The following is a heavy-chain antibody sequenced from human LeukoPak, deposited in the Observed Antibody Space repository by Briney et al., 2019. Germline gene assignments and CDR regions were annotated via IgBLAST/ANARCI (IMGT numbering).Heavy chain of an antibody. J-gene: IGHJ4*02. CDR1: GITFSSYA. V-gene: IGHV3-23*01. CDR3: AIDASPFIAARDY. Sequence: GGSLRLSCAASGITFSSYALSWVRPAPRKGLEWVSAISGPGTNTYYADSVKGRFTISRDNSKDTLYLQMNSLRAEDTAVYYCAIDASPFIAARDYWGQGTLVTVSS. D-gene: IGHD6-6*01. CDR2: ISGPGTNT.